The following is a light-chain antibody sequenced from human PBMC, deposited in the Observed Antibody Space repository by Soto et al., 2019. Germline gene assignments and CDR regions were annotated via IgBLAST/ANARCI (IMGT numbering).Light chain of an antibody. J-gene: IGKJ4*01. CDR1: QSITSH. Sequence: AIRMTQSPSSVSASTGDRVTITCRASQSITSHLAWYQQKPGKAPNLLIYSASSLESGVPSRFSGSGSGTDFTLTISRLQSEDFATYYWQQYYSYPLTFGGGTKVEIK. CDR3: QQYYSYPLT. V-gene: IGKV1-8*01. CDR2: SAS.